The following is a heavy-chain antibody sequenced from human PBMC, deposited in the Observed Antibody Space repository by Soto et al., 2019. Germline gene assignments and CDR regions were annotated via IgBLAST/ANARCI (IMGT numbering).Heavy chain of an antibody. D-gene: IGHD2-8*01. CDR2: IFPGDSDT. CDR1: GYSFSTYW. V-gene: IGHV5-51*01. CDR3: ARQGIRRFCSNDVCRYYFEF. Sequence: GESLKISCRGSGYSFSTYWIAWVRQMPGKGLEWMGIIFPGDSDTIYSPAFQGQVTISADKSSNTAYLQWRSLKASDTAMYYCARQGIRRFCSNDVCRYYFEFWGQGTLVTVSS. J-gene: IGHJ4*02.